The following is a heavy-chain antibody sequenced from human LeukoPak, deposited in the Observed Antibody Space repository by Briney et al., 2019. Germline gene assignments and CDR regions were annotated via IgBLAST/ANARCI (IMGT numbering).Heavy chain of an antibody. CDR3: ARFKRTYSGSQRAFDI. D-gene: IGHD1-26*01. V-gene: IGHV4-59*01. CDR2: IYYSEST. J-gene: IGHJ3*02. CDR1: GGSISSYY. Sequence: SETLSLTCTVSGGSISSYYWSWIRQPPGKGLEWIGYIYYSESTNYNPSLKSRVTISVDTSKNQFSLKLSSVTAADTAVYYCARFKRTYSGSQRAFDIWGQGTMVSVSS.